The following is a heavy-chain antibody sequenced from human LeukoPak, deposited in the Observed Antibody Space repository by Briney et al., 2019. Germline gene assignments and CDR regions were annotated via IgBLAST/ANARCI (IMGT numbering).Heavy chain of an antibody. CDR1: GFTFSTYW. J-gene: IGHJ5*02. D-gene: IGHD3-22*01. Sequence: GGSLRLSCAASGFTFSTYWMTWVRQASGKGLEWVANIRQDGSEKYYVDSVKGRFTVSRDSAKNSLFLQMNSLRAEDTAVYYCARGLVKAWFDPWGQGTLVTVSS. V-gene: IGHV3-7*01. CDR2: IRQDGSEK. CDR3: ARGLVKAWFDP.